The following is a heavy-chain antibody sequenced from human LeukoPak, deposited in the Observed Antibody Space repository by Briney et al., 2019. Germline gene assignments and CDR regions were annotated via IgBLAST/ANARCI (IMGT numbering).Heavy chain of an antibody. J-gene: IGHJ4*02. CDR1: GFTFNDYY. Sequence: GGSLRLSCAASGFTFNDYYMSWVRQAPGKGLEWVGRIKSKTDGGTTDYAAPVKGRFTISRDDSKNTLYLQMNSLKTEDTAVYYCTTPTYNWNYDAYTYWGQGTLVSVSS. CDR2: IKSKTDGGTT. V-gene: IGHV3-15*01. CDR3: TTPTYNWNYDAYTY. D-gene: IGHD1-7*01.